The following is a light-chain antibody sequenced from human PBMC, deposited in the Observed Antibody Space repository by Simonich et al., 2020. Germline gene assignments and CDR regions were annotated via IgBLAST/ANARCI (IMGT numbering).Light chain of an antibody. V-gene: IGKV1-8*01. CDR3: QQYYSYPWT. Sequence: AIRMTQSPSSLPASTGDRVTITCRASQGISSYLAWYQQKPGKAPKLLIYAASTLQSVVPSRFSGSGSGTDFTLTISCLQSEDFATYYCQQYYSYPWTFGQGTKVEIK. J-gene: IGKJ1*01. CDR2: AAS. CDR1: QGISSY.